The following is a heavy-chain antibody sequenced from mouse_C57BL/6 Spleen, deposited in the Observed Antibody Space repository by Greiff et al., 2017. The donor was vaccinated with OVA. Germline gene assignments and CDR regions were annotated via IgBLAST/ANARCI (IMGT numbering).Heavy chain of an antibody. Sequence: VQLKESGPELVKPGASVKMSCKASGYTFTDYNMHWVKQSHGKSLEWIGYINPNNGGTSYNQKFKGKATLTVNKSSSTAYMELRSLTSEDSAVYYCAGITTVVADFDYWGQGTTLTVSS. D-gene: IGHD1-1*01. CDR3: AGITTVVADFDY. V-gene: IGHV1-22*01. CDR2: INPNNGGT. J-gene: IGHJ2*01. CDR1: GYTFTDYN.